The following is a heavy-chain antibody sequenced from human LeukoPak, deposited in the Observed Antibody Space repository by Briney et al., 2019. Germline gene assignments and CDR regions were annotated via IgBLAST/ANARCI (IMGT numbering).Heavy chain of an antibody. Sequence: GGSLRLSCAASGFTFSSYAMHWVRQAPGKGLEWVAVISYDGSNKYYADSVKGRFTISRDNSKNTLYLQMNSLRAEDTAVYYCASNVDTAMVTVDYWGQGTLVTVSS. CDR2: ISYDGSNK. V-gene: IGHV3-30*04. CDR1: GFTFSSYA. J-gene: IGHJ4*02. CDR3: ASNVDTAMVTVDY. D-gene: IGHD5-18*01.